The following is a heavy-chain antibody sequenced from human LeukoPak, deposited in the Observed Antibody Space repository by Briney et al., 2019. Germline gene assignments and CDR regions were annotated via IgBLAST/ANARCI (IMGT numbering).Heavy chain of an antibody. CDR1: GYTFAGHD. CDR2: MNIDSGNT. Sequence: GASVKVSCKASGYTFAGHDIHWVRQATGQGLEWMGWMNIDSGNTGYAEKFQGRVTMTRNTSTTTANMELSSLTSEDTAVYYCVRGSGRGKDSWGQGTLVTVSS. CDR3: VRGSGRGKDS. V-gene: IGHV1-8*01. D-gene: IGHD1-1*01. J-gene: IGHJ4*02.